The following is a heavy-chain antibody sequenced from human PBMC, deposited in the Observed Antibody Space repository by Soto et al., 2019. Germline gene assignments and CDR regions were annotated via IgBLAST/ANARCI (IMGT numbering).Heavy chain of an antibody. J-gene: IGHJ6*02. V-gene: IGHV5-51*01. CDR3: ARRGYCSSTSCPAYGMDV. Sequence: GESLKISCKGSGYSFTSYWLRWVRQMPGKGLEWMGIIYPGYSDTRYSPSFQGQVTISADKSISTAYLQWSSLKASDTAMYYCARRGYCSSTSCPAYGMDVWGQGTTVTVSS. CDR1: GYSFTSYW. D-gene: IGHD2-2*01. CDR2: IYPGYSDT.